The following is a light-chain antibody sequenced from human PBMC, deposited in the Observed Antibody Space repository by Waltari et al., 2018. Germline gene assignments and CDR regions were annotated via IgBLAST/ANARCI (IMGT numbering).Light chain of an antibody. CDR1: QGITNW. J-gene: IGKJ5*01. V-gene: IGKV1D-12*01. CDR3: QQADTFPIT. CDR2: AAS. Sequence: DIQMTQSPSSVSASIGDRVTITCRASQGITNWLAWYQQKPGKAPKLLIYAASTLKSGVPSRFSGSVSGTDFTLTINSLQPEDFATYYCQQADTFPITFGQGTRLEIK.